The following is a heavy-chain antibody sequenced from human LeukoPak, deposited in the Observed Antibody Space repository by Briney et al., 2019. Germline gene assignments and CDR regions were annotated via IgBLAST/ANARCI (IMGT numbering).Heavy chain of an antibody. D-gene: IGHD2-8*01. Sequence: GGSLRLSCAASGFTFSNYGMHWVRQAPGKGLEWVSFIQFAGSHISYADSVKGRFAISRDNSQNTLYLQMNSLRAEDTAVYYCAKDFAWSFDYWGQGILVTVSS. J-gene: IGHJ4*02. CDR2: IQFAGSHI. CDR1: GFTFSNYG. CDR3: AKDFAWSFDY. V-gene: IGHV3-30*02.